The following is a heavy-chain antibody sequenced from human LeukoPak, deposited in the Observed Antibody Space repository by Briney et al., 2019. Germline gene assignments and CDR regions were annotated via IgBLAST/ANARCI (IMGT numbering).Heavy chain of an antibody. J-gene: IGHJ6*03. CDR1: GGTFSSYA. Sequence: ASVKVSCKASGGTFSSYAISWVRQAPGQGLEWMGGIIPIFGTANYAQKFQGRVTITADESTSTAYMELSSLRSEDTAVYYCALTPYCTNGVCYYYYMDVWGKGTTVTVSS. CDR2: IIPIFGTA. V-gene: IGHV1-69*13. CDR3: ALTPYCTNGVCYYYYMDV. D-gene: IGHD2-8*01.